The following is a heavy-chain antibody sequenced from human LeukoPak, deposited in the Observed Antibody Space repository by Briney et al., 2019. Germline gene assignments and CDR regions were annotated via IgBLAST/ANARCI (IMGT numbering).Heavy chain of an antibody. J-gene: IGHJ4*02. CDR3: AGGIRGTTASFDS. CDR1: GDSVSSNSGA. D-gene: IGHD1-1*01. V-gene: IGHV6-1*01. CDR2: TYYRSKWYN. Sequence: SQTLSLTCAISGDSVSSNSGAWNWIRQSPSRGLEWLGRTYYRSKWYNDYAVSVKSRLTISPDTSKNQFSLHLNSVTPEDTAVYYCAGGIRGTTASFDSWGQGTLVTVSS.